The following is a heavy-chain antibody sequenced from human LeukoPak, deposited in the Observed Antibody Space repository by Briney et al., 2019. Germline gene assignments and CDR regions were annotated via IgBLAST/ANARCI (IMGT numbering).Heavy chain of an antibody. Sequence: GGSLRLSCTASGFNFNKHGMHWVRQAPGKGLEWVAFLRHDGSNIYYADSVKGRFTISRDNSKNTVFLQMNSLRAADTAVYYCAKDEIIDIYYMDVWGKGTTVTVSS. CDR3: AKDEIIDIYYMDV. J-gene: IGHJ6*03. CDR1: GFNFNKHG. V-gene: IGHV3-30*02. D-gene: IGHD2/OR15-2a*01. CDR2: LRHDGSNI.